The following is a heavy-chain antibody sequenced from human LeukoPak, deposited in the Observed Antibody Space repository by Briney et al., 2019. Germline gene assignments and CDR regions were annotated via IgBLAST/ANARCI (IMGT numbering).Heavy chain of an antibody. CDR3: ARESSVSGWYIY. D-gene: IGHD6-19*01. CDR2: IYTDDTK. J-gene: IGHJ4*02. CDR1: GFAVTSNY. V-gene: IGHV3-53*04. Sequence: GGSLRLSCAASGFAVTSNYMSWVRQAPGKGLEWVSTIYTDDTKFYAGSVNGRFTSSRHNSKNTLYLQMNSLRVEDTAVYYCARESSVSGWYIYWGLGTLVTVS.